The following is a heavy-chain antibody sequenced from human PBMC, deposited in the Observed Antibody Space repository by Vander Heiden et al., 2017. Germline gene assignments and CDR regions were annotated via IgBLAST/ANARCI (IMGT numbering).Heavy chain of an antibody. D-gene: IGHD6-19*01. Sequence: QVQLVQSGAEVKKPGSSVRVSCEASGGTFTNYEVNWVRQAPGQGLEWMGGIITMFGTKNYAQKCQGRVTITADESTNTAYMEVSSLKSEDTAVYYCAKVGVAVAGTPYFDYWGQGTLVTVSS. V-gene: IGHV1-69*01. CDR3: AKVGVAVAGTPYFDY. CDR2: IITMFGTK. CDR1: GGTFTNYE. J-gene: IGHJ4*02.